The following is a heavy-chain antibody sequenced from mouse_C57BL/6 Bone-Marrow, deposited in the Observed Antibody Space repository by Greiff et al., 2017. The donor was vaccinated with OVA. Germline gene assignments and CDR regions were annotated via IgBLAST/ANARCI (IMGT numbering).Heavy chain of an antibody. V-gene: IGHV1-69*01. D-gene: IGHD1-1*01. Sequence: QVQLQQPGAELVMPGASVKLSCKASGYTFTSYWMHWVKQRPGQGLEWIGEIDPSDSYTNYTQKFKGKSTLTVDKSSSTAYMQLSMLTSEDSAVYYCASSDYGSSFSYWYFDVWGTGTTVTVSS. CDR1: GYTFTSYW. J-gene: IGHJ1*03. CDR2: IDPSDSYT. CDR3: ASSDYGSSFSYWYFDV.